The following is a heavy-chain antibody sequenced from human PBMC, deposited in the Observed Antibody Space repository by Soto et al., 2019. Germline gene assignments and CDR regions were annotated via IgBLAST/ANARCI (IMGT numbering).Heavy chain of an antibody. J-gene: IGHJ3*02. CDR2: VSSDGSAK. CDR1: GFTFSRYS. CDR3: AMVARELRILLNVFDI. V-gene: IGHV3-30*15. Sequence: QVKLVESGGGVVQPGMYLRLSCAASGFTFSRYSIHWVRQAPGKGLEWVAAVSSDGSAKYYADPVKGRFTISRDSSESTVLLHMGGLRVEVTAVYFCAMVARELRILLNVFDIWGQGTEVTVSS. D-gene: IGHD2-15*01.